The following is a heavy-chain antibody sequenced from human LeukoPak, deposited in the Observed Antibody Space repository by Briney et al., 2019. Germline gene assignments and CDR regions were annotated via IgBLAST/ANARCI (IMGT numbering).Heavy chain of an antibody. D-gene: IGHD3-22*01. CDR3: AKDGYDASGYYYDYYYGMDV. J-gene: IGHJ6*02. CDR2: IKSDGSST. V-gene: IGHV3-74*01. Sequence: GGSLILSCAASGFTFSSHWMHWVRQAPGKGLVWVSRIKSDGSSTSYAESVKGRFTISRDSSKNTLYLQMNSLRAEDTAVYYCAKDGYDASGYYYDYYYGMDVWGRGTTVTVSS. CDR1: GFTFSSHW.